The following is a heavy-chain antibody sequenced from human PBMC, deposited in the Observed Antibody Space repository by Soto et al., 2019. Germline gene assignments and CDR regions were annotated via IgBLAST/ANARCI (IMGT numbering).Heavy chain of an antibody. J-gene: IGHJ4*02. CDR1: GGTFSSYA. D-gene: IGHD2-21*02. V-gene: IGHV1-69*12. CDR2: IIPIFGTA. Sequence: QVQLVQSGAEVKKPGSSVKVSCKASGGTFSSYAISWVRQAPGQGLEWMGGIIPIFGTANYAQKFQGRVTITADESTSTAYMELSSLRSEETAVYYCASTYCGGDCYPNYFDYWGQGTLVTVSS. CDR3: ASTYCGGDCYPNYFDY.